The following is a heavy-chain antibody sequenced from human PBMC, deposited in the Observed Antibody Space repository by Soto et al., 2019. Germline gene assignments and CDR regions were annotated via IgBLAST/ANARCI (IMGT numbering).Heavy chain of an antibody. J-gene: IGHJ6*02. Sequence: PSETLSLTCTVSGGSISSSSYYWGWIRQPPGKGLEWIGSIYYSGSTYYNPSLKSRVTISVDTSKNQFSLKLSSVTAADTAVYYCARLSSGWFEDVGAPKYYYYYYGMDVWGQGTTVTVSS. V-gene: IGHV4-39*01. CDR3: ARLSSGWFEDVGAPKYYYYYYGMDV. CDR1: GGSISSSSYY. D-gene: IGHD6-19*01. CDR2: IYYSGST.